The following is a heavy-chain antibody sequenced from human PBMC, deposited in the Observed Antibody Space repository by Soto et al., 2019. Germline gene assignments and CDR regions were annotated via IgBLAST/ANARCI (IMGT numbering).Heavy chain of an antibody. CDR1: GGSISSSNW. CDR3: ASSTRYGSGSYRRLDY. Sequence: QVQLQESGPGLVKPSGTLSLTCAVSGGSISSSNWWSWVRQPPGKGLEWIGEIYHSGSTNYNPSLKSRVTISVDKSKNQCSLKLSSVTAADTAVYYCASSTRYGSGSYRRLDYWGQGTLVTVSS. J-gene: IGHJ4*02. V-gene: IGHV4-4*02. CDR2: IYHSGST. D-gene: IGHD3-10*01.